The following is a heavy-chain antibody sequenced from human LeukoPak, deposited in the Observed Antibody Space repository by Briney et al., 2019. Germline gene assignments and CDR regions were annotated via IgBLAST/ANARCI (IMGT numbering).Heavy chain of an antibody. J-gene: IGHJ4*02. Sequence: ASVKVSCKASGYTFTGYYMHWVRQAPGQGLEWMGWINPNSGSTNYAQKFQGRVTMTRDTSISTAYMELSRLRSDDTAVYYCARSVAAAGTSGRENDYWGQGTLVTVSS. V-gene: IGHV1-2*02. CDR2: INPNSGST. D-gene: IGHD6-13*01. CDR3: ARSVAAAGTSGRENDY. CDR1: GYTFTGYY.